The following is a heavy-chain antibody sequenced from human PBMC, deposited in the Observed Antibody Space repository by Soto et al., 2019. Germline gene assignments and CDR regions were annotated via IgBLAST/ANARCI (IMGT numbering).Heavy chain of an antibody. CDR1: GGIFSSFT. CDR3: ATHGATTMARGAMKHYYYVMDV. V-gene: IGHV1-69*06. J-gene: IGHJ6*02. Sequence: SVKVSCKASGGIFSSFTISWVRQAPGQGLECLGGIIPIFDTPTYAQNFQGRVTITADKSTNTVYMELSSLRSEDTAVYYCATHGATTMARGAMKHYYYVMDVWGQGTTVTVYS. D-gene: IGHD3-10*01. CDR2: IIPIFDTP.